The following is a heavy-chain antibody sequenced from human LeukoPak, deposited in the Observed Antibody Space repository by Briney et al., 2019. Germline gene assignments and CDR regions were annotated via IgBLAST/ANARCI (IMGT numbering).Heavy chain of an antibody. Sequence: GASVKVSCKASGYTFTSYDINWVRQATGQGLEWMGWMNPNSGNTGYAQKFQGRVTMTTDTSTSTAYMELRSLRSDDTAVYYCARGRIVATIRAFVGYYFDYWGQGTLVTVSS. CDR3: ARGRIVATIRAFVGYYFDY. J-gene: IGHJ4*02. V-gene: IGHV1-8*02. D-gene: IGHD5-12*01. CDR1: GYTFTSYD. CDR2: MNPNSGNT.